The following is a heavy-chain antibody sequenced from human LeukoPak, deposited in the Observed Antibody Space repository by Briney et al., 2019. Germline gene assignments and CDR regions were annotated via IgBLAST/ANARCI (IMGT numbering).Heavy chain of an antibody. CDR2: IWHDGSNK. Sequence: GGSLRLSCAASGFTFSRFNLHWARQAPGKGLEWVAVIWHDGSNKYYTDSVKGRFTISRDDSKNTLYLQMNSLKAEDTAVYYCARPDYGASGDYWGQGTLVTVSS. D-gene: IGHD4-17*01. CDR3: ARPDYGASGDY. J-gene: IGHJ4*02. CDR1: GFTFSRFN. V-gene: IGHV3-33*01.